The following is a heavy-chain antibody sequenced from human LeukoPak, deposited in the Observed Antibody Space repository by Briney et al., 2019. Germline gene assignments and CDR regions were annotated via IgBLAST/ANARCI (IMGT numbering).Heavy chain of an antibody. J-gene: IGHJ4*02. V-gene: IGHV3-30-3*01. CDR2: ISYDGSNK. Sequence: GGSLRLSCAASGFTFSSYAMHWVRQAPGKGLEWVAVISYDGSNKYYADSVKGRFTISRDNGKNSLYLQMNSLRAEDTAVYYCARVHYNTAMVDIDYWGQGTLVTVSS. D-gene: IGHD5-18*01. CDR3: ARVHYNTAMVDIDY. CDR1: GFTFSSYA.